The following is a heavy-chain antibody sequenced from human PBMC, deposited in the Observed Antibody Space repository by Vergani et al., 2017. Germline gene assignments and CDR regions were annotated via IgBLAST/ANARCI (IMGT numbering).Heavy chain of an antibody. CDR3: ARHTSTIVGVVPDAFDI. CDR2: IYPGDSDT. Sequence: EVQLVQSGAEVKKPGESLKISCKGSGYSFTSYWIGWVRQMPGKGLEWMGIIYPGDSDTRYRPSFQGQVTISADKSISTAYLQWSSLKASDTAMYYCARHTSTIVGVVPDAFDIWGQGTMVTVSS. CDR1: GYSFTSYW. J-gene: IGHJ3*02. V-gene: IGHV5-51*03. D-gene: IGHD3-3*01.